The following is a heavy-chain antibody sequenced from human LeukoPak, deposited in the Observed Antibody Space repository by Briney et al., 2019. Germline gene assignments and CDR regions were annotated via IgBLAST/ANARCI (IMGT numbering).Heavy chain of an antibody. CDR1: GGSISSSSYY. V-gene: IGHV4-39*07. CDR3: ARATTLITMIADNWFDP. J-gene: IGHJ5*02. D-gene: IGHD3-22*01. CDR2: IYYSGST. Sequence: PSETLSLTCTVSGGSISSSSYYWGWIRQPPGKGLEWIGSIYYSGSTYYNPSLKSRVTISVDTSKNQFSLKLSSVTAADTAVYYCARATTLITMIADNWFDPWGQGTLVTVSS.